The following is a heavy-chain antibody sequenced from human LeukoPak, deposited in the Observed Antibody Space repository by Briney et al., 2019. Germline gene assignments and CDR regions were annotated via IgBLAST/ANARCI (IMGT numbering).Heavy chain of an antibody. V-gene: IGHV3-33*01. CDR1: EFTFSDYG. D-gene: IGHD1-7*01. Sequence: PGRSLRLSCAASEFTFSDYGMHWVRQAPGKGLEWVAVIWYDGSNKYHADSVKGRFTISRDNSKNMLYLQMNSLRAEDTAVYYCARDKQNWNYRGVDYWGQGTLVTVSS. CDR3: ARDKQNWNYRGVDY. J-gene: IGHJ4*02. CDR2: IWYDGSNK.